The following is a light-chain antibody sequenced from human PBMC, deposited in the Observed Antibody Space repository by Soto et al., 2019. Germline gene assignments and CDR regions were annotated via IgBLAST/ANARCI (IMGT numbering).Light chain of an antibody. CDR3: QQHSDWPLT. CDR2: GAS. V-gene: IGKV3-15*01. J-gene: IGKJ4*01. CDR1: QSISSN. Sequence: EIVMTQSPATLSVSPGERATLSCRASQSISSNLAWYQQKPGQAPSLLIYGASARATGIPARFSGSGSGTDFTLTISSLEPDDFTVYYCQQHSDWPLTFGGGTRVEI.